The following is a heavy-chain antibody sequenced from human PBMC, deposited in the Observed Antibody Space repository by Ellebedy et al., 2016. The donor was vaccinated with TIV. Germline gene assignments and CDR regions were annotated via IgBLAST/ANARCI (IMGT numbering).Heavy chain of an antibody. D-gene: IGHD3-3*01. J-gene: IGHJ3*02. CDR2: IYYSGST. CDR3: ARHGAPDTYYDFWSGYYFDAFDI. CDR1: GGSISSYY. Sequence: SETLSLXXTVSGGSISSYYWSWIRQPPGKGLEWIGYIYYSGSTNYNPSLKSRVTISVDTSKNQFSLKLSSVTAADTAVYYCARHGAPDTYYDFWSGYYFDAFDIWGQGTMVTVSS. V-gene: IGHV4-59*01.